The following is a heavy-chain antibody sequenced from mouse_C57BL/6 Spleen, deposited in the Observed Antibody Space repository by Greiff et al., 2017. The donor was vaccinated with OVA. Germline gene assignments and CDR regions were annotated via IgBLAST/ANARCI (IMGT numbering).Heavy chain of an antibody. CDR1: GFTFSDYG. V-gene: IGHV5-17*01. J-gene: IGHJ1*03. CDR3: ARGGDCDGWYFDV. Sequence: EVKLMESGGGLVKPGGSLKLSCAASGFTFSDYGMHWVRQAPEKGLEWVAYISSGSSTIYYADTVKGRFTISRDNAKNTLFLQMTSLRSEDTAMYYCARGGDCDGWYFDVWGTGTTVTVSS. CDR2: ISSGSSTI.